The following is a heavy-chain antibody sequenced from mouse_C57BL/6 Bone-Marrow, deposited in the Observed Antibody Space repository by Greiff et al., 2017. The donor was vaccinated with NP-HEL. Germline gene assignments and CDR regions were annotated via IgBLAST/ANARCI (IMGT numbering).Heavy chain of an antibody. V-gene: IGHV1-81*01. D-gene: IGHD4-1*01. CDR3: ARRRENWDGFDY. CDR2: IYPRSGNT. CDR1: GYTFTSYG. Sequence: VKLQESGAELARPGASVKLSCKASGYTFTSYGISWVKQRTGQGLEWIGEIYPRSGNTYYNEKFKGKATLTADKSSGTAYMELRSLTSEDSAVYFCARRRENWDGFDYWGQGTTLTVSS. J-gene: IGHJ2*01.